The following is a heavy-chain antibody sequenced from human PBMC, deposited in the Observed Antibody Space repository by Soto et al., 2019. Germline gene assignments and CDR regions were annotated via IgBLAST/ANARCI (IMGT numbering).Heavy chain of an antibody. J-gene: IGHJ4*02. D-gene: IGHD2-2*01. CDR2: ISYSGST. CDR3: GTVRASWYVDY. CDR1: GGSISSSSYY. V-gene: IGHV4-39*01. Sequence: PSETLSLTCTVSGGSISSSSYYWGWIRQPPGKGLEWIGSISYSGSTYYNPSLQSRVTISVDTSKNQFSLELKSVTVADTAVYYCGTVRASWYVDYWGQGTLVTVSS.